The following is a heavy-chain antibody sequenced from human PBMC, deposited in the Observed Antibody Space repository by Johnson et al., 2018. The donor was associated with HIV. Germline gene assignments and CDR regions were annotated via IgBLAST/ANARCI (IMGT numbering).Heavy chain of an antibody. CDR3: TTIYYDFWTGYLSDAFDI. Sequence: VLLVESGGGVVQPGGSLRLSCVISGFVFSDYHMSWVRQAPGKGLEWVGRSRSKTDGGTTDYAAPVKGRFSISRDDSKNTLYLQMNSLKTEDTAMYYCTTIYYDFWTGYLSDAFDIWGQGTMVTVSS. V-gene: IGHV3-15*01. CDR1: GFVFSDYH. CDR2: SRSKTDGGTT. D-gene: IGHD3-3*01. J-gene: IGHJ3*02.